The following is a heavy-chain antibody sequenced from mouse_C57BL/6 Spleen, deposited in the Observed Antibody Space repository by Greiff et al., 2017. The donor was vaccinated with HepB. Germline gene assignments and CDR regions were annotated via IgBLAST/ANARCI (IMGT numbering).Heavy chain of an antibody. CDR2: IYPGDGDT. CDR1: GYAFSSYW. D-gene: IGHD1-1*01. J-gene: IGHJ2*01. Sequence: QVQLKQSGAELVKPGASVKISCKASGYAFSSYWMNWVKQRPGKGLEWIGQIYPGDGDTNYNGKFKGKATLTADKSSSTAYMQLSSLTSEDSAGYFCAREGGTTVVAPDYWGQGTTLTVSS. CDR3: AREGGTTVVAPDY. V-gene: IGHV1-80*01.